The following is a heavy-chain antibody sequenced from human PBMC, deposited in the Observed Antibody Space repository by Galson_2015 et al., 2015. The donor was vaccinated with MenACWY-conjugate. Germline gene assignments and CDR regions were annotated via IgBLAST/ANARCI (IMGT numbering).Heavy chain of an antibody. D-gene: IGHD2-8*01. CDR3: AKHVRPSAMVHTIPGNDAFDI. V-gene: IGHV1-69*13. J-gene: IGHJ3*02. Sequence: SVKVSCKASGGTFSNYAISWLRQAPGQGPEWMGAMNPVFGDANYAQKFQDRLTISADGSTSTAYMDLGSLRSEDTAVYYCAKHVRPSAMVHTIPGNDAFDIWGQGTRVTVSS. CDR2: MNPVFGDA. CDR1: GGTFSNYA.